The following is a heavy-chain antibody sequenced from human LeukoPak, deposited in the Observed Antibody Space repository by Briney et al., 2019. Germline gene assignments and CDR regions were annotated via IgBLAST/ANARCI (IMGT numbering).Heavy chain of an antibody. J-gene: IGHJ4*02. CDR1: GFTFSRFW. CDR2: IKTDGSET. D-gene: IGHD1-14*01. CDR3: SKPLADNGDH. V-gene: IGHV3-74*01. Sequence: PGGSLRLSCEASGFTFSRFWMHWFRQAPGKGLVWVSRIKTDGSETGYADSVKGRFTISRDNAKNTLYLQMNSLRAEDTAVYYCSKPLADNGDHWGQGTLVTVSS.